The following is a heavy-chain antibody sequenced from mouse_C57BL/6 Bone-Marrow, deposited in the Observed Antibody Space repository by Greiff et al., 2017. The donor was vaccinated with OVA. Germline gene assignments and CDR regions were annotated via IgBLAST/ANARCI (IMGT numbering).Heavy chain of an antibody. CDR3: TPGSILLSYYFDY. V-gene: IGHV14-1*01. CDR1: GFNIKDYY. CDR2: IDPEDGDT. D-gene: IGHD2-10*01. Sequence: VHVKQSGAELVRPGASVKLSCTASGFNIKDYYMHWVKQRPEQGLEWIGRIDPEDGDTEYAPKFQGKATMTADTSSNTAYLQLSSLTSEDTAVYYCTPGSILLSYYFDYWGQGTTLTVSS. J-gene: IGHJ2*01.